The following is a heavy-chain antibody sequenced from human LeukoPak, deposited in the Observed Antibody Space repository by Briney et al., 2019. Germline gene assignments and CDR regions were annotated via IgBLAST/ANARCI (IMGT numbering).Heavy chain of an antibody. V-gene: IGHV4-61*01. CDR1: GGSISSSSYY. Sequence: SETLSLTCTVSGGSISSSSYYWSWIRQPPGKGLEWIGYIYYSGSTNYNPSLKSRVTISVDTSKNQFSLKLSSVTAADTAVYYCARVGWFGESSPYFDYWGQGTLVTVSS. CDR3: ARVGWFGESSPYFDY. J-gene: IGHJ4*02. D-gene: IGHD3-10*01. CDR2: IYYSGST.